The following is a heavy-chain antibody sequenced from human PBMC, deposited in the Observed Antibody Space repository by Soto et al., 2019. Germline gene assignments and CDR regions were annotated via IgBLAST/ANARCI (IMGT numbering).Heavy chain of an antibody. Sequence: PSETLSLTCAVDSGSFSTYYCSWTRQPPGKGLEWIGEIHPSGDTDYNPSLSNRVTVSPDTSKNQFSLKLSSVTAADAAVYYCARHGEHSSSWYFDYWGQGTLVT. D-gene: IGHD6-13*01. CDR2: IHPSGDT. V-gene: IGHV4-34*01. J-gene: IGHJ4*02. CDR1: SGSFSTYY. CDR3: ARHGEHSSSWYFDY.